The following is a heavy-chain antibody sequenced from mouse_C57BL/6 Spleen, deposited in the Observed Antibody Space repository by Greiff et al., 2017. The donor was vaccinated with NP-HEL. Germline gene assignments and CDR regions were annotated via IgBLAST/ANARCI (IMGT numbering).Heavy chain of an antibody. D-gene: IGHD4-1*01. CDR2: INPNTGGT. Sequence: VQLQQSGPELVKPGASVKLSCKASGYTFTDYNMHWVKQNPGKSLEWIAYINPNTGGTSYNQKFKGKGTLTVNKSSSTAYMELRSLASEDSAVYWGAGGGTGRGFDYWGQGTTLTVSS. J-gene: IGHJ2*01. V-gene: IGHV1-22*01. CDR1: GYTFTDYN. CDR3: AGGGTGRGFDY.